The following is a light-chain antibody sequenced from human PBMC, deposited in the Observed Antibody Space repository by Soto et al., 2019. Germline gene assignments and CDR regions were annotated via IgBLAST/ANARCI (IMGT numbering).Light chain of an antibody. CDR3: QQRSNWPLT. V-gene: IGKV3-11*01. Sequence: EIVMTQSPATLSVSPGERATLSCRASQSVSSNLAWYQQKPGQAPKLLIYDASNRATGIPARFSASGSGTDFTLSISSLEPEDFAVYYCQQRSNWPLTLGGGTKVDIK. CDR1: QSVSSN. CDR2: DAS. J-gene: IGKJ4*01.